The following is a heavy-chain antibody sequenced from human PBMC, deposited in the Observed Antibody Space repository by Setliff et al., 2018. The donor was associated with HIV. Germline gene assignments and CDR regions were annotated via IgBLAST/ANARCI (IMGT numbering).Heavy chain of an antibody. CDR2: INPSGGST. J-gene: IGHJ6*02. CDR1: GYTFTSYY. V-gene: IGHV1-46*01. Sequence: ASVKVSCKASGYTFTSYYIHWVRQAPGQGLEWMGIINPSGGSTTYAQKFQGRVTMTRDTSTSTVYMELSSLRSDDTAVYFCARLGSGWSDSYYYAMDIWGQGTTVTVSS. D-gene: IGHD6-19*01. CDR3: ARLGSGWSDSYYYAMDI.